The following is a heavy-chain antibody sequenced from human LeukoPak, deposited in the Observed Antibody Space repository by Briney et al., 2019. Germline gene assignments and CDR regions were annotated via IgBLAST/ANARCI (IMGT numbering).Heavy chain of an antibody. CDR1: GGSISSSSYY. D-gene: IGHD6-13*01. V-gene: IGHV4-39*07. CDR2: IYYSGST. J-gene: IGHJ4*02. CDR3: ARVGVGYSSSWYGFGDY. Sequence: PSETLSLICTVSGGSISSSSYYWGWIRQPPGKGLEWIGSIYYSGSTYYNPSLKSRVTISVDTSKNQFSLKLSSVTAADTAVYYCARVGVGYSSSWYGFGDYWGQGTLVTVSS.